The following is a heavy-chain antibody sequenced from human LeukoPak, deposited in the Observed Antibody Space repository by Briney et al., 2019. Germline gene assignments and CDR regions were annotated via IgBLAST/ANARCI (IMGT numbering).Heavy chain of an antibody. CDR3: ALQIAVAGRNDDY. Sequence: GESLKISCKGSGYNFTSYWIGWVRQMPGKGLEWMGIIYPGDSDTRYSPSFQGQVTISADKSISTAYLQWSSLKASDTAMYYCALQIAVAGRNDDYWGQGTLVTVSS. J-gene: IGHJ4*02. V-gene: IGHV5-51*01. CDR2: IYPGDSDT. CDR1: GYNFTSYW. D-gene: IGHD6-19*01.